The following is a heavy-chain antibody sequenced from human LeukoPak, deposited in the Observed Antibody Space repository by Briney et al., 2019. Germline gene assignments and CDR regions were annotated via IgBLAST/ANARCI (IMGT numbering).Heavy chain of an antibody. CDR2: IYYSGST. CDR3: AREKTSGSYAP. CDR1: GGSISPYY. D-gene: IGHD3-10*01. Sequence: SETLSLTCTVSGGSISPYYWGWIRQPPGKGLEWIGYIYYSGSTNYNPSLRSRVSFSVDTSKNQFSLKLSSATAADTAVYYCAREKTSGSYAPWGQGTLVTVSS. V-gene: IGHV4-59*01. J-gene: IGHJ4*02.